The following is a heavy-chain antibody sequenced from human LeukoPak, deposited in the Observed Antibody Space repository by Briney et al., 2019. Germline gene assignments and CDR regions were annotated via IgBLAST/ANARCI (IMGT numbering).Heavy chain of an antibody. J-gene: IGHJ4*02. CDR2: ISYDGSNK. Sequence: GGSLRLSCAASGFTFSSYGMHWVRLAPGKGLEWVAVISYDGSNKYYADSVKGRFTISRDNSKNTLYLQMNSLRAEDTAVYYCAKITTGTTYWGQGTLVTVSS. CDR1: GFTFSSYG. CDR3: AKITTGTTY. V-gene: IGHV3-30*18. D-gene: IGHD1-1*01.